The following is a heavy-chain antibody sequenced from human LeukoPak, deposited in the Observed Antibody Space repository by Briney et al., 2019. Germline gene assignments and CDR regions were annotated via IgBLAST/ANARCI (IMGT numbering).Heavy chain of an antibody. D-gene: IGHD7-27*01. CDR3: ARDPNWGSGY. CDR1: GFTFSNYV. Sequence: GGSLRLPCAAPGFTFSNYVMIWVRQAPGKGLEWVSIIGTSGGDIHYADSVKGRFSISRDNSKNTLSLQMNSLRVDDTAVYYCARDPNWGSGYWGQGNLVTVSS. CDR2: IGTSGGDI. J-gene: IGHJ4*02. V-gene: IGHV3-23*01.